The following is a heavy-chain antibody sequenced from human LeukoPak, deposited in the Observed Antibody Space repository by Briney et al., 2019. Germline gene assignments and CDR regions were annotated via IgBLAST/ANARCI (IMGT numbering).Heavy chain of an antibody. CDR1: GFTFSSYA. CDR3: ARSIVGAIDAFDI. D-gene: IGHD1-26*01. J-gene: IGHJ3*02. V-gene: IGHV3-48*04. Sequence: PGGSLRLSCAASGFTFSSYAMNWVRQAPGKGLEWISYIRSTSSTIYHADSVKGRFTISRDNAKNSLYLQMNSLRAEDTAVYYCARSIVGAIDAFDIWGQGTMVTVSS. CDR2: IRSTSSTI.